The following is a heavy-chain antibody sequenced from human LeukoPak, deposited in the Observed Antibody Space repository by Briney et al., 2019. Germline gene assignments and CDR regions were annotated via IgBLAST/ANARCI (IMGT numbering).Heavy chain of an antibody. CDR2: IKQDGSEK. D-gene: IGHD3-10*01. CDR3: ARDRITMVRGVIRANYYMDV. J-gene: IGHJ6*03. Sequence: GGSLRLSCAASGFTFSSYWMSWVRQAPGKGLEGVANIKQDGSEKYYVDSVKGRFTISRDNAKNSLYLQMNSLRAEDTAVYYCARDRITMVRGVIRANYYMDVWGKGTTVTVSS. CDR1: GFTFSSYW. V-gene: IGHV3-7*01.